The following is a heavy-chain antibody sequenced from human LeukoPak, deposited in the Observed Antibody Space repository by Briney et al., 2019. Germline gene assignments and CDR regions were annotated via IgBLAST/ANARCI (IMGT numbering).Heavy chain of an antibody. Sequence: SETLSLTCTVSGGSISSSSYYWSWIRQPPGKGLEWIGYIYYSGSTNYNPSLKSRVTISVDTSKNQFSLKLSSVTAADTAVYYCARVEQWLAMDYWGQGTLVTVSS. CDR1: GGSISSSSYY. CDR3: ARVEQWLAMDY. V-gene: IGHV4-61*01. CDR2: IYYSGST. D-gene: IGHD6-19*01. J-gene: IGHJ4*02.